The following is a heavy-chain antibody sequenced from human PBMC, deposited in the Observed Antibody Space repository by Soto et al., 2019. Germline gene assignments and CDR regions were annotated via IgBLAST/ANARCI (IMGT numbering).Heavy chain of an antibody. V-gene: IGHV4-4*02. CDR1: GGSISSGGYS. Sequence: SETLSLTCAVSGGSISSGGYSWSWVRQPPGKGLEWIGEIYHSGSTNYNPALKSRVTISVDKSKNQFSLKLSSVTAADTAVYYCARVKASGVNFDYWGQGTLVTVSS. CDR3: ARVKASGVNFDY. D-gene: IGHD3-10*01. J-gene: IGHJ4*02. CDR2: IYHSGST.